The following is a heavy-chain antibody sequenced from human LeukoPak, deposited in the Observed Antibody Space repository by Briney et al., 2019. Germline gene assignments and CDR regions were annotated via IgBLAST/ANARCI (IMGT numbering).Heavy chain of an antibody. Sequence: GGSVSVSCEPSGDTFTNYDVNWGGEAAGQGREGMGGMNANSGKRDYAQTLQGRVTITRHTSISTAYMELSSLRSEDTAVYYCARAGDYYGSGNFDYSGQGTLVTVSS. D-gene: IGHD3-10*01. V-gene: IGHV1-8*03. CDR2: MNANSGKR. J-gene: IGHJ4*02. CDR1: GDTFTNYD. CDR3: ARAGDYYGSGNFDY.